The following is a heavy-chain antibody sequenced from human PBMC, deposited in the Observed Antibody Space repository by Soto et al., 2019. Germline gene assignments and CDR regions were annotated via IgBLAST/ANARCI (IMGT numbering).Heavy chain of an antibody. CDR3: AKDSRLYDSTNWFDP. D-gene: IGHD3-22*01. CDR1: GATISSGSDA. Sequence: PSETLSLTCAVSGATISSGSDAWSWIRQPPGKGLEWIGYIYESGTTYYNPSLKSRVTLLIDGSKNQFSLNLNSLTAEDTAIYYCAKDSRLYDSTNWFDPWGQGALVTVSS. CDR2: IYESGTT. V-gene: IGHV4-30-2*01. J-gene: IGHJ5*02.